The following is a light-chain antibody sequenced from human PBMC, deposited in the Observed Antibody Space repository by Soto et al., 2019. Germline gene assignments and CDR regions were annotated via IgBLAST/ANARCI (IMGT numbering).Light chain of an antibody. CDR2: GAS. Sequence: EILLTQSPCTLSLSAGERATLSCRASQTVSNNYLAWYQQKPGQVPTVLLYGASNRATGIPDRFSGSGSGTDFTLTISRLEPEDFAVYYCQRYDTSPTFGQGTKVDIK. CDR3: QRYDTSPT. V-gene: IGKV3-20*01. J-gene: IGKJ1*01. CDR1: QTVSNNY.